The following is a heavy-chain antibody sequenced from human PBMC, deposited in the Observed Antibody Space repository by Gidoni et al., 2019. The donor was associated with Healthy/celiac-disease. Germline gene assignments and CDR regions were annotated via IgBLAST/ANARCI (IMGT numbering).Heavy chain of an antibody. CDR2: INHSGST. CDR3: ARGPRLGY. CDR1: GGSFSGYY. D-gene: IGHD6-19*01. Sequence: QLQLQQWGAGLLKPSETLSLTCAVYGGSFSGYYWSWIRQPPGKGLEWIGEINHSGSTNYNPSLKSRVTISVDTSKNQFSLKLSSVTAADTAVYYCARGPRLGYWGQGTLVTVSS. J-gene: IGHJ4*02. V-gene: IGHV4-34*01.